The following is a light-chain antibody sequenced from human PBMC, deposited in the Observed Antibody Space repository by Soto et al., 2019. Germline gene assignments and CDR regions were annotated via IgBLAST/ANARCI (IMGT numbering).Light chain of an antibody. Sequence: DIVMTQSPATLSVSPGERATLSCRASQSVSSNLAWYQQKPGQAPRLLIYGASTRATGIPARFSGSGSGTEFTLTISSRQSEDFVVYYCQQYNNWPPLTFGGGTKVEIK. J-gene: IGKJ4*01. CDR2: GAS. V-gene: IGKV3-15*01. CDR1: QSVSSN. CDR3: QQYNNWPPLT.